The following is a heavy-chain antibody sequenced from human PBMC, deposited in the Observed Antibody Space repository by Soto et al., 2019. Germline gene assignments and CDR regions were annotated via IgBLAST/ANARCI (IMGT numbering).Heavy chain of an antibody. D-gene: IGHD3-16*01. CDR3: VRSGHTFGGVI. V-gene: IGHV4-59*12. J-gene: IGHJ4*02. Sequence: XETLSLTCSVSGGSISNYFGTWVRQPPGKGVEWIAYLFSSGRSSYNSSLRSRVTISVDTSKNQFSLNLSSVTAADTAVYYCVRSGHTFGGVIWGQGIPVTVSS. CDR2: LFSSGRS. CDR1: GGSISNYF.